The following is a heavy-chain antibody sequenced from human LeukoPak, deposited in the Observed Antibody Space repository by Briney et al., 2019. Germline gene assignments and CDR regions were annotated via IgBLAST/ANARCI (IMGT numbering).Heavy chain of an antibody. D-gene: IGHD2-2*01. CDR1: GFTFTNYA. Sequence: GGSLRLSCAASGFTFTNYAMSWVRQAPGKGLEWVSAISGSGTSTYYADSVKGRFTISRDNSKNTLYLQMNSLRAEDTAVYYCARVGCSSTSCYGGRWDYYYYYMDVWGKGTTVTVSS. J-gene: IGHJ6*03. CDR2: ISGSGTST. V-gene: IGHV3-23*01. CDR3: ARVGCSSTSCYGGRWDYYYYYMDV.